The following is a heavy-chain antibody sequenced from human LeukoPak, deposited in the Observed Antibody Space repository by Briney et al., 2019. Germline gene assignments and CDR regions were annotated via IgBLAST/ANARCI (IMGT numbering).Heavy chain of an antibody. Sequence: ASVKVSCKASGYTFTGYYMHWVRHAPGQGLEWMGWINPNSGGTNYAQKFQGWVTMTRDTSISTAYMELSRLRSDDTAVYYCARGYCSGGSCYNNWFDPWGQGTLVTVSS. V-gene: IGHV1-2*04. D-gene: IGHD2-15*01. CDR2: INPNSGGT. CDR3: ARGYCSGGSCYNNWFDP. CDR1: GYTFTGYY. J-gene: IGHJ5*02.